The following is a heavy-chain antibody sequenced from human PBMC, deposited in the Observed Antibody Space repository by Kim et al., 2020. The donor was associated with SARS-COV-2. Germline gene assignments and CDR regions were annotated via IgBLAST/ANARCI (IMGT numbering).Heavy chain of an antibody. D-gene: IGHD3-10*01. Sequence: SETLSLTCAVSGGSISSSNWWSWVRQPPGKGLEWIGEIYHSGSTNYNPSLKSRVTISVDKSKNQFSLKLSSVTAADTAVYYCARDWGAQMVRGVTGAFDIWGQGTMVTVSS. CDR1: GGSISSSNW. CDR3: ARDWGAQMVRGVTGAFDI. V-gene: IGHV4-4*02. J-gene: IGHJ3*02. CDR2: IYHSGST.